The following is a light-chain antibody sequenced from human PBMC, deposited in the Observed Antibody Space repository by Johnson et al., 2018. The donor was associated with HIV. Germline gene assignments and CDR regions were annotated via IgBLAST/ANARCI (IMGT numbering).Light chain of an antibody. Sequence: QSVLSQPPSVSAAPGQKVTISCSRNYSNFGNNYVSWYQQLPGTAPKLLIYKNDKRPSGIPDRFSGSKSGTSATLGITGLQTGDEADYYCGTGDSSLISNVLGPGTKVTVL. CDR3: GTGDSSLISNV. CDR1: YSNFGNNY. J-gene: IGLJ1*01. CDR2: KND. V-gene: IGLV1-51*02.